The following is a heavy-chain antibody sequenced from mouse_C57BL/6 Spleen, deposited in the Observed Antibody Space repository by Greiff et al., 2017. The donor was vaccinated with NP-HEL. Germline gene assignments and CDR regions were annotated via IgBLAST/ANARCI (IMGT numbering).Heavy chain of an antibody. CDR1: GYTFTSYW. D-gene: IGHD1-1*01. J-gene: IGHJ2*01. CDR3: ARRDYYGRRAFHY. V-gene: IGHV1-69*01. CDR2: IDPSDSYT. Sequence: QVQLQQPGAELVMPGASVKLSCKASGYTFTSYWMHWVKQRPGQGLEWIGEIDPSDSYTNYNQKFKGKSTLTVDKSSSTAYMQLSSLTSEDSAVYYCARRDYYGRRAFHYWGQGTTLTVSS.